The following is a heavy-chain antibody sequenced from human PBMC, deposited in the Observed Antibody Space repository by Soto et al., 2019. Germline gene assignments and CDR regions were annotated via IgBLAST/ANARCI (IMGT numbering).Heavy chain of an antibody. V-gene: IGHV1-69*01. D-gene: IGHD6-13*01. CDR1: GGTFSRHA. CDR2: TIPLFGTT. Sequence: QVQLVQSGSEVKMPGSSVKVSCKPSGGTFSRHAFNWVRQAPGQGLQGLGGTIPLFGTTNYAQKFKGRVTISADESTSTAYMELSSLTSEDAAVYYCARAAIHGSSWYFWFDPWGQGTLVTVSS. CDR3: ARAAIHGSSWYFWFDP. J-gene: IGHJ5*02.